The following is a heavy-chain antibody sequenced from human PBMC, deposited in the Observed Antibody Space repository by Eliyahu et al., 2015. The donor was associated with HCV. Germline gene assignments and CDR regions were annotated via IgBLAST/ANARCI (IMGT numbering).Heavy chain of an antibody. D-gene: IGHD3-10*01. V-gene: IGHV1-2*02. CDR1: GYTFTGYY. Sequence: QVQLVQSGAEVKKPGASVKVSCKASGYTFTGYYMHWVRQAPGQGLEWMRWINPNSGGTNYAQKFQGRVTMTRDTSISTAYMELSRLRSDDTAVYYCARVAQRFGELFGVLRYWGQGTLVTVSS. CDR2: INPNSGGT. CDR3: ARVAQRFGELFGVLRY. J-gene: IGHJ4*02.